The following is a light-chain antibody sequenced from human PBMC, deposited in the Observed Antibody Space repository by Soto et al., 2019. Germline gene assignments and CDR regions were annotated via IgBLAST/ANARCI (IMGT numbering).Light chain of an antibody. J-gene: IGLJ2*01. CDR3: AAWDDSLTAVV. CDR2: SDN. Sequence: QSVLTQPPSASGTPGQRVTISCSGSSSNIGSNTVNWYQQLPGTAPKLLIYSDNQRPSGVPGRFSGSKSGTSASLAFSGLQSEDEADYYCAAWDDSLTAVVFGGGTKVTVL. V-gene: IGLV1-44*01. CDR1: SSNIGSNT.